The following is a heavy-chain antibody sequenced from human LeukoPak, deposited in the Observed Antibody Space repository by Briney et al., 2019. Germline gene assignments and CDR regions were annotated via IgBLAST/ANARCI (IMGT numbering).Heavy chain of an antibody. CDR2: ISYDGSNK. Sequence: GGSLRLSCAASGFMFSSYAMHWVRQAPGKGLEWVAVISYDGSNKYYADPVKGRFTISRDNSKNTLYLQMNSLRADDTAVYCCARDLRRKGFDYWGQGTLVTVSS. D-gene: IGHD1-14*01. J-gene: IGHJ4*02. V-gene: IGHV3-30-3*01. CDR1: GFMFSSYA. CDR3: ARDLRRKGFDY.